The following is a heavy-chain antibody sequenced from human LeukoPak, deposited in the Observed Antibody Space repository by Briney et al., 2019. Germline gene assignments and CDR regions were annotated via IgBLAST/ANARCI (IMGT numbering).Heavy chain of an antibody. J-gene: IGHJ4*02. CDR2: ISYDGSNK. D-gene: IGHD1-26*01. CDR3: ARDGVGATGPFDY. Sequence: PGRSLRLSCAAPGFTFSSYAMHWVRQAPGKGLEWVAVISYDGSNKYYADSVKGRFTISRDNSKNTLYLQMNSLRAEDTAVYYCARDGVGATGPFDYWGQGTLVTVSS. V-gene: IGHV3-30*04. CDR1: GFTFSSYA.